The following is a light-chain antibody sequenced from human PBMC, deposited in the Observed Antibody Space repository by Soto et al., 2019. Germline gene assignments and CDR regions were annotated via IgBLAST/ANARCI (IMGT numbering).Light chain of an antibody. CDR1: NIGSKS. Sequence: SYELAQPPSVSVAPGRTATITCGGNNIGSKSVHWYHQKPGQAPVLVVYDDDDRPSGIPERISGSNSGNTATLTISRVEAGDQAEYYCKVWDSSSDPYVFGTGTKGTV. CDR3: KVWDSSSDPYV. V-gene: IGLV3-21*02. CDR2: DDD. J-gene: IGLJ1*01.